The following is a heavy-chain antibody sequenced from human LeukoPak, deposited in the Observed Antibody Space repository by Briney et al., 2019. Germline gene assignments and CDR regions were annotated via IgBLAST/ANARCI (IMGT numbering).Heavy chain of an antibody. V-gene: IGHV3-21*04. CDR3: AKSLRSYGMDV. CDR2: ISTSGAYI. CDR1: GFTFSTYS. J-gene: IGHJ6*02. Sequence: GGSLRLSCAASGFTFSTYSMNWVRLAPGKGLEWVSSISTSGAYIYYADSVKGRFTISRDNSKNTLYLQMNSLRAEDTAVYYCAKSLRSYGMDVWGQGTTVTVSS.